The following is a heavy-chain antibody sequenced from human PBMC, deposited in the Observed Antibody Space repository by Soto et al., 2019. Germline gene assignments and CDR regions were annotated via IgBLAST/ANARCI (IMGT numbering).Heavy chain of an antibody. J-gene: IGHJ4*02. Sequence: SETLSLTCTVSGGSISSYYWSWIRQPPGKGLEWIGYIYYSGSTNYNPSLKSRVTISVDTSKNQFSLKLSSVTAADTAVYYCARVVWLRFGSPAKEPQREKKYYFDYWGQGTLVTVSS. CDR3: ARVVWLRFGSPAKEPQREKKYYFDY. CDR1: GGSISSYY. V-gene: IGHV4-59*01. CDR2: IYYSGST. D-gene: IGHD2-15*01.